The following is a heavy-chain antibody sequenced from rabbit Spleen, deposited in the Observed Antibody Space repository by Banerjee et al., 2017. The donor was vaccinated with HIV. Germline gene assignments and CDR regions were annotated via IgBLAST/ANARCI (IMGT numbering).Heavy chain of an antibody. V-gene: IGHV1S45*01. Sequence: LEESGGGPVQPEGSLTLTCKASGFSFSDRDVMCWVRQAPGKGLEWIACINASTGKPVYATWASGRFTISRTSSTTVTLRMTSLTAADRATYFCARGPPYAGYAGFGYVYLNLWGPGTLVTVS. J-gene: IGHJ4*01. D-gene: IGHD4-2*01. CDR2: INASTGKP. CDR3: ARGPPYAGYAGFGYVYLNL. CDR1: GFSFSDRDV.